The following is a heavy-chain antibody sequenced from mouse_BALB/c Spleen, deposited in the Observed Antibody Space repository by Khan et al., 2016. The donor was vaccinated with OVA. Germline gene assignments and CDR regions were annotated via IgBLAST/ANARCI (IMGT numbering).Heavy chain of an antibody. D-gene: IGHD2-1*01. V-gene: IGHV9-3*02. CDR2: INTNTGEP. CDR3: ARRSIYYGYFDV. CDR1: GYTFTNYG. J-gene: IGHJ1*01. Sequence: QIQLVQSGPELKKPGETVKISCKASGYTFTNYGMNWVKQAPGKGLKWMGWINTNTGEPTYAEEFKGRFAFSLETSASTAYLQINYLKNEDTATYFCARRSIYYGYFDVWGAGTTVTVSS.